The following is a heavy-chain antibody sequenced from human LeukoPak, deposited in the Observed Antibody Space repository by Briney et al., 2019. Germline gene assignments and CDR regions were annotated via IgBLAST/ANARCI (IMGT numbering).Heavy chain of an antibody. V-gene: IGHV3-30-3*01. CDR1: GFTFSSYA. Sequence: PGGSLRLSCAASGFTFSSYAMHWVRQAPGKGLEWVAVISYDGSNKYYADSVKGRFTISRDNSKNTLYLQMNSLRAEDTAVYYCAKGPFFGATPVYFDYWGQGTLVTVSS. CDR2: ISYDGSNK. CDR3: AKGPFFGATPVYFDY. J-gene: IGHJ4*02. D-gene: IGHD3-3*01.